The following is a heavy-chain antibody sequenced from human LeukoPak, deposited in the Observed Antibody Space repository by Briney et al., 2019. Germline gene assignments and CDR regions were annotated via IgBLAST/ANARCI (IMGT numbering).Heavy chain of an antibody. J-gene: IGHJ5*02. Sequence: AGGSLRLSCAASGFTFSSYAMHWVRQAPGKGLEWVAVISYDGSNKYYADSVKGRFTISRDNSKNTLYLQMNSLRAEDTAVYYCARDNGDFPRGWFDPWGQGTLVTVSS. V-gene: IGHV3-30-3*01. CDR1: GFTFSSYA. CDR3: ARDNGDFPRGWFDP. D-gene: IGHD4-17*01. CDR2: ISYDGSNK.